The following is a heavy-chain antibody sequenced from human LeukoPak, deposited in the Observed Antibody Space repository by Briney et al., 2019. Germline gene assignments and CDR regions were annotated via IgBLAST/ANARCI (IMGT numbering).Heavy chain of an antibody. Sequence: PGGSLRLSCAASGFSYYTYVMSWVRQAPGKGLEWVSAISDSGGSTKYADSVKGRFTISRDNSKNMLYLQMNSLRAEDTAVYYCAKPQESFSNGWSFPNYWGQGTLVIVSS. J-gene: IGHJ4*02. CDR1: GFSYYTYV. CDR3: AKPQESFSNGWSFPNY. D-gene: IGHD6-19*01. CDR2: ISDSGGST. V-gene: IGHV3-23*01.